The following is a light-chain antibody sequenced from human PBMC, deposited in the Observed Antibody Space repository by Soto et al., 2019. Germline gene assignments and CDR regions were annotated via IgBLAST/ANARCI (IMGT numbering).Light chain of an antibody. J-gene: IGKJ1*01. CDR1: QYVGTR. CDR2: YTS. Sequence: EIVLTQSPATLSSSPGETATLSCRASQYVGTRLAWYQHKPGQAPRLLIYYTSNRATGIPARFSGSGSGTDFTLTINSLAPEDFAIYYCHQRLSWPRTFGQGTKVDIK. V-gene: IGKV3-11*01. CDR3: HQRLSWPRT.